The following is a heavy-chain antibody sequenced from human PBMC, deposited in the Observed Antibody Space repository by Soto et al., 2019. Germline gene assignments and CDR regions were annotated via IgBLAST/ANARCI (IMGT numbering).Heavy chain of an antibody. CDR1: GGTFSSYS. Sequence: QVQLVQSGAEVKKPRSSVKVSCKASGGTFSSYSINWVRQAPGQGLEWMGEIIPIFGTANYAQKFQGRVTITADESTSTAYMELSSLRSEDTAVYYCARDGGRHAGGIDYWVQGPLVTVSS. CDR3: ARDGGRHAGGIDY. J-gene: IGHJ4*02. D-gene: IGHD1-26*01. V-gene: IGHV1-69*01. CDR2: IIPIFGTA.